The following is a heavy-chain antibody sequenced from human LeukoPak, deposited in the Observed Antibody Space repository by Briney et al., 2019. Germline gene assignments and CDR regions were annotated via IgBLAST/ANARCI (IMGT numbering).Heavy chain of an antibody. CDR1: GFTFSSYA. CDR2: ISGSGGST. CDR3: ANGFGNYGSDY. Sequence: PGGSLRLSRAASGFTFSSYAMTWVRQAPGKGLEWVSSISGSGGSTYYADSVKGRFSISRDNSKNTLYLQMNSLRAEDTAVYYCANGFGNYGSDYWGQGTLVTVSS. D-gene: IGHD3-10*01. V-gene: IGHV3-23*01. J-gene: IGHJ4*02.